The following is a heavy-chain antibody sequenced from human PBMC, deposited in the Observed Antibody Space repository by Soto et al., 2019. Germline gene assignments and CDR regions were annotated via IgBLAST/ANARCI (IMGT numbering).Heavy chain of an antibody. CDR3: ARDSYGMDV. J-gene: IGHJ6*02. CDR1: GFTFSNFA. V-gene: IGHV3-30-3*01. CDR2: ISYDGNNK. Sequence: QVQLVESGGGVVQPGKSLRLSCAASGFTFSNFAMHWVRQAPGKGLEWVAVISYDGNNKYYADSVKGRFTISRDNSKNTLYLQMNSRRAEDTAVYYCARDSYGMDVWGQGTTVTVSS.